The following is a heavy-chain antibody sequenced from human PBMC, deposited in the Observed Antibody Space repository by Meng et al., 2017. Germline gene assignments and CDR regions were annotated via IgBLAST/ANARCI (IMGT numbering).Heavy chain of an antibody. CDR1: GFTFSSYG. CDR3: AREEPGFCSGGSCYPRDEPGWVY. CDR2: IWYDGSNK. Sequence: GGSLRLSCAASGFTFSSYGMHWVRQAPGKGLEWVAVIWYDGSNKYYADPVKGRFTISRDNSKNTLYLQMNSLRAEDTAVYYCAREEPGFCSGGSCYPRDEPGWVYWGQGTLVTVSS. D-gene: IGHD2-15*01. V-gene: IGHV3-33*01. J-gene: IGHJ4*02.